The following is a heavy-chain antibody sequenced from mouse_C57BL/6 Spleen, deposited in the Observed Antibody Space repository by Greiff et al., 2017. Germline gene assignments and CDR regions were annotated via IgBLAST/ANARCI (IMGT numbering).Heavy chain of an antibody. J-gene: IGHJ2*01. Sequence: EVQLQQSGPELVKPGPSVKIPCKVSGYTFTDYNMDWVKQSHGKSLEWIGGINPNNGGTIYNQKFKGKATLTVDKSSSTAYMELRSLTSEDTAVYYCARSYHDYDVLDYWGQGTPLTVSS. V-gene: IGHV1-18*01. CDR3: ARSYHDYDVLDY. CDR1: GYTFTDYN. D-gene: IGHD2-4*01. CDR2: INPNNGGT.